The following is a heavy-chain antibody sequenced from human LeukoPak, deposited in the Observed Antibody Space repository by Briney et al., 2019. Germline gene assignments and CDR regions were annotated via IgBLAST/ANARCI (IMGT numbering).Heavy chain of an antibody. D-gene: IGHD1-14*01. J-gene: IGHJ3*02. CDR3: SNYGSGTGPI. CDR2: IWYDGSNK. CDR1: GFTFSNYG. Sequence: PGGSLRLSCAASGFTFSNYGMHWVRQAPGKGLEWVAVIWYDGSNKYYPDSVKGRFTISRDNAKNTLYLQMNSLRAEDTAMYFCSNYGSGTGPIWGQGTMVTVSS. V-gene: IGHV3-33*03.